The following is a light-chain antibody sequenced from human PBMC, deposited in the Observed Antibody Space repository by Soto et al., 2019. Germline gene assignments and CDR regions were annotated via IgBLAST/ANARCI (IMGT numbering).Light chain of an antibody. J-gene: IGKJ4*01. Sequence: EIVLTQSPGTLSLSPGERATLSCRASQSVSSIYLAWYQQKPGQAPRLLIYGTSSRATGIPDRFSGSGSGTDFTLTISRLEPEDFAVYYCQHYVGSPFGGGTKVEIK. V-gene: IGKV3-20*01. CDR1: QSVSSIY. CDR2: GTS. CDR3: QHYVGSP.